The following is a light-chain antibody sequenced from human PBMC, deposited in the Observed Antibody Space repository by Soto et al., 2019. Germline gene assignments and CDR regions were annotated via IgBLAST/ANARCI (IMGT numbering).Light chain of an antibody. CDR2: GVS. CDR1: QSIVANY. J-gene: IGKJ1*01. CDR3: QQYGSSPGT. V-gene: IGKV3-20*01. Sequence: EIVLTQSPGTLSLSLGEGATLSCRASQSIVANYLAWYQQKPGQSPRLLIYGVSSRATGIPDRFSGSGSRTDFTLTINRLEPEDSAVYYCQQYGSSPGTFGQGTKVEIK.